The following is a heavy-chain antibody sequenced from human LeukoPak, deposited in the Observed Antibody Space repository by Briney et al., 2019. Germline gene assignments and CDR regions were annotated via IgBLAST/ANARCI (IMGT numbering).Heavy chain of an antibody. D-gene: IGHD3-3*01. J-gene: IGHJ4*02. Sequence: GESLKISCKGSGYSFTSYWTGWVRQMPGKGLEWMGIIYPGDSDTRYSPSFQGQVTISADKSISTAYLQWSSLKASDTAMYYCARRGSITIFGVVAYYFDYWGQGTLVTVSS. CDR3: ARRGSITIFGVVAYYFDY. V-gene: IGHV5-51*01. CDR1: GYSFTSYW. CDR2: IYPGDSDT.